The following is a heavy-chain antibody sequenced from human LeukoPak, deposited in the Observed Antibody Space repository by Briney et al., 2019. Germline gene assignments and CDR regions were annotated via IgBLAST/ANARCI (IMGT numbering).Heavy chain of an antibody. D-gene: IGHD4-17*01. CDR3: ARQTVTTTFDY. V-gene: IGHV4-39*01. J-gene: IGHJ4*02. Sequence: ASETLSLTCTVSGGSISSSSYYWGWIRQPPGKGLEWIGSIYYSGSTYYNPSLKSRVTISVDTSKNQFSLKLSSVTAADTAVYYCARQTVTTTFDYWGQGTLVTVSS. CDR1: GGSISSSSYY. CDR2: IYYSGST.